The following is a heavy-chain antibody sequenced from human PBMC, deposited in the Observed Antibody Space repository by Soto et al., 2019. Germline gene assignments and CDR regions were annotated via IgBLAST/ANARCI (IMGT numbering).Heavy chain of an antibody. D-gene: IGHD5-18*01. CDR3: AHLPWKQLWPRAPVVY. V-gene: IGHV2-5*02. CDR2: IYWDDDK. CDR1: GFSLGPSGEG. J-gene: IGHJ4*02. Sequence: SGTALVNPRQTITLPCTFHGFSLGPSGEGVAWTRPPPGKALEWLGIIYWDDDKRYSPSLKSRVTITKDTFKNQLVLTMTNMDPVDTATYYCAHLPWKQLWPRAPVVYWGQGTPVTVPQ.